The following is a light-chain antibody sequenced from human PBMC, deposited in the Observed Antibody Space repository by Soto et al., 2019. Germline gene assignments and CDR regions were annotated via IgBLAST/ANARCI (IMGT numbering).Light chain of an antibody. Sequence: AIRMTQSPSSFSASTGDRVTITCRASQGISSYLAWYQQKPGKAPKLLIYAASTLQSGVPSRFSGSGSGTDFTLTISGLQSEDFATYPCQQYYSYPSSLTFGGGTKVEIK. CDR2: AAS. CDR1: QGISSY. V-gene: IGKV1-8*01. CDR3: QQYYSYPSSLT. J-gene: IGKJ4*01.